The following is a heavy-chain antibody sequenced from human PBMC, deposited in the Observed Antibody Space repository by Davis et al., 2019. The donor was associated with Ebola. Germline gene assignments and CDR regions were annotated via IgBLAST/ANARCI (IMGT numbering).Heavy chain of an antibody. CDR3: ARGDMTTVTFDY. V-gene: IGHV1-46*01. CDR2: INPSGGST. Sequence: AASVKVSCKASGYTFTSYYMHWVRQAPGQGLEWMGIINPSGGSTSYAQKFQGRVTITRDTSASTSYMELSSLRSDDTAVYYCARGDMTTVTFDYWGQGTLVTVSS. CDR1: GYTFTSYY. J-gene: IGHJ4*02. D-gene: IGHD4-11*01.